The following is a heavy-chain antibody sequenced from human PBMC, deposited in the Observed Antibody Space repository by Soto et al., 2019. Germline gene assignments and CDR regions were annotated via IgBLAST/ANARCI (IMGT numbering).Heavy chain of an antibody. D-gene: IGHD3-22*01. CDR2: IYYSGSI. Sequence: QVQLQESGPGLVKPSQTLSLTCTVSGGSISSGGYYWSWIRQHPGKGLEWIGYIYYSGSIYYNPSLKSRVTISVDTSKNQFSLKLSSVTAADTAVYYCARVGCYDGSGYNAFHIWGQGTMVTVSS. CDR1: GGSISSGGYY. CDR3: ARVGCYDGSGYNAFHI. V-gene: IGHV4-31*03. J-gene: IGHJ3*02.